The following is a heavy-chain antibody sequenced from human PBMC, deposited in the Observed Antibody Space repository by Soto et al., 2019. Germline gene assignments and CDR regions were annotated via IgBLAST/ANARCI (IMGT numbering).Heavy chain of an antibody. J-gene: IGHJ6*02. D-gene: IGHD6-19*01. CDR1: GDSISPYY. V-gene: IGHV4-59*01. CDR3: ARDREAVAGVYYYNGLDV. CDR2: IYYSGST. Sequence: PSETLSLTCTVSGDSISPYYWSWIRQPPGKGLEWIGYIYYSGSTSYNPSLKSRVTISVDTSKNQFSLKLNSVTAADTAVYYCARDREAVAGVYYYNGLDVWGQGTTVTVSS.